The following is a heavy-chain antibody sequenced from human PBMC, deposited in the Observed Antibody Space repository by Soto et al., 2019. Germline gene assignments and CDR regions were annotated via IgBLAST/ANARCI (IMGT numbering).Heavy chain of an antibody. D-gene: IGHD3-3*01. CDR3: ARAPAVEWLLGGYYYYGMDV. CDR1: GYTFTSYA. Sequence: PGPPVKVSCKASGYTFTSYAMHWVRQAPGQRLEWMGWINAGNGNTKYSQKFQGRVTITRDTSASTAYMELSSLRSEDTAVYYCARAPAVEWLLGGYYYYGMDVWGQGTTVTVSS. CDR2: INAGNGNT. V-gene: IGHV1-3*01. J-gene: IGHJ6*02.